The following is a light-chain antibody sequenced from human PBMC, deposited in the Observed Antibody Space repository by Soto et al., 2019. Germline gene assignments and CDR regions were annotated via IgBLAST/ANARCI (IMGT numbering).Light chain of an antibody. J-gene: IGKJ1*01. V-gene: IGKV1-5*03. Sequence: IQITQSPSTLSGSVGDIVSIACRASQTISSWLAWYQQKPGKAPKLLIYKASTLKSGVPSRFSGSGSGTEFTLTISSLQTDDFATYYCQQYNSYSWTFGQGTKVDIK. CDR3: QQYNSYSWT. CDR1: QTISSW. CDR2: KAS.